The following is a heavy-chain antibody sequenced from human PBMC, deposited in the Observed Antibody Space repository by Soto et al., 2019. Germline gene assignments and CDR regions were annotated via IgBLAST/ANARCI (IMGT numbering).Heavy chain of an antibody. CDR1: GFTFSSYG. V-gene: IGHV3-33*01. D-gene: IGHD6-13*01. CDR3: AVLHSSSNSYFDR. Sequence: QVQLVESGGGVVQPGRSLRLSCVGSGFTFSSYGIHWVRQAPGKGLECVALIWGDGSNKDYADSVEGRFTISRDNSKNTVYLEMNSLRVEDTAVYYCAVLHSSSNSYFDRWGQGTLVTVSS. CDR2: IWGDGSNK. J-gene: IGHJ4*02.